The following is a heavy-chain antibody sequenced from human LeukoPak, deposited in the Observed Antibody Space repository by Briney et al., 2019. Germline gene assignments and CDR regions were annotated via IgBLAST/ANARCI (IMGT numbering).Heavy chain of an antibody. CDR2: MNPNSGNT. V-gene: IGHV1-8*02. CDR3: ARGNRVPAAKNYYYYYMDV. D-gene: IGHD2-2*01. CDR1: GYSFTSYW. Sequence: GESLKISCKGSGYSFTSYWIGWVRQATGQGLEWMGWMNPNSGNTGYAQKFQGRVTMTRNTSISTAYMELSSLRSEDTAVYYCARGNRVPAAKNYYYYYMDVWGKGTTVTVSS. J-gene: IGHJ6*03.